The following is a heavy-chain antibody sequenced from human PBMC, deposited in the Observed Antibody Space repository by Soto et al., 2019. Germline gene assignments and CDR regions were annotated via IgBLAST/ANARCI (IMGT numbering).Heavy chain of an antibody. CDR3: ARDVATTVYYFDY. D-gene: IGHD1-1*01. CDR1: GFTFSSYS. CDR2: ISSSSSYI. J-gene: IGHJ4*02. V-gene: IGHV3-21*01. Sequence: GGSLRLSCAASGFTFSSYSMNWVRQAPGKGLEWVSSISSSSSYIYYADSVKGRFTISRDNAKNSLYLQMNSPRAEDTAVYYCARDVATTVYYFDYWGQGTLITVSS.